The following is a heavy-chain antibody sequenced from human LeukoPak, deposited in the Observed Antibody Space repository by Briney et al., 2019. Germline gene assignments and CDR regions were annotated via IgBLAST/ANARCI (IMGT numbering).Heavy chain of an antibody. D-gene: IGHD3-10*01. Sequence: PGGSLRLSCAASGFTVSSNYMSWVRQAPGKGLEWVSVIYSGGSTYYADSVKGRFTISRDNSKNTLCLQINSLRAEDTAVYYCARDPNYYGSGSYFDYWGQGTLVTVSS. V-gene: IGHV3-66*02. CDR2: IYSGGST. J-gene: IGHJ4*02. CDR3: ARDPNYYGSGSYFDY. CDR1: GFTVSSNY.